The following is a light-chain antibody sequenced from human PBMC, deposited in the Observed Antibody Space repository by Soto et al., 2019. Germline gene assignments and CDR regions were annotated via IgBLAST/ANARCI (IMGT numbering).Light chain of an antibody. CDR1: HSISSW. J-gene: IGKJ4*01. CDR3: QQFNNYRLT. V-gene: IGKV1-5*03. Sequence: HMTHSPSTLSASVGDRVTITCRASHSISSWLAWYQQKPGKAPKLLIYKASSLESGVPSRFSGSGSGTDFTLTISSLQPEDFATYYCQQFNNYRLTFGGGTKVDIK. CDR2: KAS.